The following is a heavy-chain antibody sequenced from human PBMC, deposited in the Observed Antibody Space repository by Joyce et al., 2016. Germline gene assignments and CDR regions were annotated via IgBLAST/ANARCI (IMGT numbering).Heavy chain of an antibody. V-gene: IGHV3-21*01. CDR1: GFIFSSYS. D-gene: IGHD4-11*01. CDR2: ISRDNTYI. J-gene: IGHJ4*02. Sequence: EVQLVESGGGLVNPGESLRLSCTASGFIFSSYSMTWVRQALGKGLEWVSSISRDNTYIFHADSVKGRFTISRDNARNSLYLQMNSLRAEDTAVYYCARDVLTTVTKAYGYWGQGTLVAVSS. CDR3: ARDVLTTVTKAYGY.